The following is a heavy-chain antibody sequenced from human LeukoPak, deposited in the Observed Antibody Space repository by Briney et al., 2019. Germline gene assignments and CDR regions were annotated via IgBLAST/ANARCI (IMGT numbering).Heavy chain of an antibody. J-gene: IGHJ4*02. Sequence: PGGSLRLSCAASGFTFDDYGMSWVRQAPGKGLEWVSGINWNGGSTGYADSVKGRFTISRDNAKNSLYLQMNSLRAEDTALYYCAKDRRGYSYGSFDYWGQGTLVTVSS. CDR1: GFTFDDYG. D-gene: IGHD5-18*01. CDR2: INWNGGST. V-gene: IGHV3-20*04. CDR3: AKDRRGYSYGSFDY.